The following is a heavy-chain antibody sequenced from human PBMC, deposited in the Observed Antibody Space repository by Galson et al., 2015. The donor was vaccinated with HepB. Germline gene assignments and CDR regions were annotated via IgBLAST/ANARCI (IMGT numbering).Heavy chain of an antibody. D-gene: IGHD3-9*01. CDR1: GFTFRSYA. V-gene: IGHV3-23*01. J-gene: IGHJ4*02. Sequence: SLRLSCAASGFTFRSYAMSWVRQAPGKGLEWVSGISGRGGSTYYTDSVKGRFTISRDNSQNMLYLQMSSLRAEDKAVYYCPKDRYDGTLTGYYTHWGQGTLVTVSS. CDR2: ISGRGGST. CDR3: PKDRYDGTLTGYYTH.